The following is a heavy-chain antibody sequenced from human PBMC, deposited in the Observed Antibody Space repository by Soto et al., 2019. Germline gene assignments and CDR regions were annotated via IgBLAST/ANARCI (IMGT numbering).Heavy chain of an antibody. CDR1: GGTFSTYS. CDR2: IIPIFGTA. D-gene: IGHD1-26*01. Sequence: SVKVSCKTSGGTFSTYSIVWVRQAPGEGLEWMGGIIPIFGTANYAQKFQDRVTITADKSTNTAFMELSSLKSEDTAMYYCASSSGNNYGVGTNYYFDDWGQGTLVTVSS. J-gene: IGHJ4*02. CDR3: ASSSGNNYGVGTNYYFDD. V-gene: IGHV1-69*06.